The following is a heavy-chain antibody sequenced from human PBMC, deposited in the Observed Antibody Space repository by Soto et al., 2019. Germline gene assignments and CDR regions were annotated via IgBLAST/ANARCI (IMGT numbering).Heavy chain of an antibody. CDR1: GFTFSIYS. CDR3: ARGFSAGKGSPPDF. J-gene: IGHJ4*02. Sequence: QVQLVESGGGVVQPGRSLRLSCAAAGFTFSIYSMHWVRQAPGTGLEWVAVMSYDGSKYYADTVKGRFTISRDNSKNTLYLQINSLRPEDTAVYYCARGFSAGKGSPPDFWGQGSLVTVSS. D-gene: IGHD6-13*01. CDR2: MSYDGSK. V-gene: IGHV3-30*03.